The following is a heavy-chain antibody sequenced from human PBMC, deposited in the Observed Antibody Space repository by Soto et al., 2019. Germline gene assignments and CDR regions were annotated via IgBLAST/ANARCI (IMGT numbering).Heavy chain of an antibody. J-gene: IGHJ4*02. Sequence: GASVKVSCKASGYMFRSYGISWVRQAPGKGLEWMGWISTYNGNTNYGQKLQGRVTLTTDTSTSTAYMELRSLRSDDTAVYYCARDRDTAMVVYWGQGTLVTVSS. CDR2: ISTYNGNT. V-gene: IGHV1-18*01. CDR1: GYMFRSYG. D-gene: IGHD5-18*01. CDR3: ARDRDTAMVVY.